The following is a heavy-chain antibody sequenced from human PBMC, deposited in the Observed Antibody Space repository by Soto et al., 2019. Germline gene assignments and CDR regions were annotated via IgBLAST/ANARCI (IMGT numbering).Heavy chain of an antibody. CDR1: GGTFSSYT. CDR2: IIPILGIA. Sequence: QVQLVQSGAEVKKPGSSVKVSCKASGGTFSSYTISWVRQAPGQGLEWMGRIIPILGIANYAQKFQGRVTITADKSTRTAYMELSSMRSEDKAVYCCALEFPVAAAGPFDDLGQGTLVPVSS. D-gene: IGHD6-13*01. J-gene: IGHJ4*02. CDR3: ALEFPVAAAGPFDD. V-gene: IGHV1-69*02.